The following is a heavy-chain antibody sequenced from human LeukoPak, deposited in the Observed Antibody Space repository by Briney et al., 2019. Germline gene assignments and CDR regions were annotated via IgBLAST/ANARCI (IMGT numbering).Heavy chain of an antibody. J-gene: IGHJ4*02. CDR1: GFTFSSYS. D-gene: IGHD3-22*01. CDR3: ARDLSYYDSSGYYYGYFDY. CDR2: ISSSSSTI. Sequence: GGSLRLSCAASGFTFSSYSMNWVRQAPGKGLEWVSYISSSSSTIYYADSVKGRFTISRDNAKNSLYLQMNSLRAEDTAVYFCARDLSYYDSSGYYYGYFDYWGQGTLVTVSS. V-gene: IGHV3-48*04.